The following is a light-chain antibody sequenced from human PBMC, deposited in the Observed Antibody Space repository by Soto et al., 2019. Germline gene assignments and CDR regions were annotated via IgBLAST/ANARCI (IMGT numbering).Light chain of an antibody. V-gene: IGKV3-11*01. CDR2: DAS. CDR3: QQRTNWPLT. Sequence: EIVLTQSPVTLSLSPGERATLSCSASQSVTTFLAWYQQKPGQAPRLLIYDASKRATGVPARFSGSGSGTDLTLTISSLEPEDFAVYYCQQRTNWPLTFGGGTKVEIK. J-gene: IGKJ4*01. CDR1: QSVTTF.